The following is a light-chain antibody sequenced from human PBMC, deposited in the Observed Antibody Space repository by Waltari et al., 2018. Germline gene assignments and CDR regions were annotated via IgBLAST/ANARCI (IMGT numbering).Light chain of an antibody. CDR1: QSVSSN. CDR3: QQYNNWPPNT. J-gene: IGKJ4*01. V-gene: IGKV3-15*01. CDR2: GAS. Sequence: EMVMTQSPATLSVSPVERATLSCRASQSVSSNLAWYQQKPGQAPRLLIYGASTRATGIPARCSGSGSGTEFTLTITSLQSEDFAVYYCQQYNNWPPNTFGGGTKVEIK.